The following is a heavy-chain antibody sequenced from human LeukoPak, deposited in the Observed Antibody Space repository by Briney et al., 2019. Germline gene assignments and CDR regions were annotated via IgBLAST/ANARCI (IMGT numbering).Heavy chain of an antibody. Sequence: SQTLSLTFAISGDSVSINSAAWNWIRQSPSRGLEWLGRTYYRSKWYNDYAVSVKSRITINPDTSKNQFSLQLNSVTPEDTAVYYCARESYCSSTSRYLLFDYWGQGTLVTVSS. D-gene: IGHD2-2*01. CDR1: GDSVSINSAA. J-gene: IGHJ4*02. CDR2: TYYRSKWYN. V-gene: IGHV6-1*01. CDR3: ARESYCSSTSRYLLFDY.